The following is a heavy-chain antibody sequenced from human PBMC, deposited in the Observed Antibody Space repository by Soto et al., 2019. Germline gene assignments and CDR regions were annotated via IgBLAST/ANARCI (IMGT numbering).Heavy chain of an antibody. D-gene: IGHD3-22*01. CDR3: ASGYYYDSSGYYPHTYYYYGMDV. CDR1: GYTFTSYG. Sequence: SVKVSCKASGYTFTSYGISWVRQAPGQGLEWMGGIIPIFGTANYAQKFQGRVTITADESTSTAYMELSSLRSEDTAVYYCASGYYYDSSGYYPHTYYYYGMDVWGQGTTVTVSS. V-gene: IGHV1-69*13. CDR2: IIPIFGTA. J-gene: IGHJ6*02.